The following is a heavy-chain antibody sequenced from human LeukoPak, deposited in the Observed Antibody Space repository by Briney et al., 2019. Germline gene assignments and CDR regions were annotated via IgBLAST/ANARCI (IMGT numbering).Heavy chain of an antibody. J-gene: IGHJ4*02. Sequence: ASVKVSCKASGYTFTSYYIHWVRQAPGQGLEWMGTINPSAGSTSYAQKFQGRVTMTTDMSTSTVYMELSSLRSEDTAVYYCARVAFFDSGIDYWGQGTLVIVSS. CDR1: GYTFTSYY. CDR2: INPSAGST. D-gene: IGHD1-14*01. CDR3: ARVAFFDSGIDY. V-gene: IGHV1-46*01.